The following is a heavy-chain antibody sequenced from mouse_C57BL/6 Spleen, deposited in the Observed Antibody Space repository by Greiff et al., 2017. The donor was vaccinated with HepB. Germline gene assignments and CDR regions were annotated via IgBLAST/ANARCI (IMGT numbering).Heavy chain of an antibody. CDR1: GYTFTSYT. CDR3: ARGTTGDY. V-gene: IGHV1-4*01. Sequence: VQLVESGAELARPGASVKMSCKASGYTFTSYTMHWVKQRPGQGLEWIGYINPSSGYTKYNQKFKDKATLTADKSSSTAYMQLSSLTSEDSAVYYCARGTTGDYWGQGTSVTVSS. D-gene: IGHD1-1*01. J-gene: IGHJ4*01. CDR2: INPSSGYT.